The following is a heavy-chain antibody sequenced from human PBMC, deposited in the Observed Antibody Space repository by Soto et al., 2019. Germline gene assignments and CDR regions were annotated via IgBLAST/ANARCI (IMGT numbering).Heavy chain of an antibody. Sequence: VQLVESGGGLVQPGGSLRLSCAASGFTVSSKYMTWVRQAPGKGLEWVSLIQSGGTTYYADSVKGRFTISRDTSEKTLHLQMDSLTVEDTAVHYCARDDVLCDGGRCYGIPLAGWGKGTTVTVSS. CDR2: IQSGGTT. CDR3: ARDDVLCDGGRCYGIPLAG. V-gene: IGHV3-66*01. CDR1: GFTVSSKY. J-gene: IGHJ6*04. D-gene: IGHD2-15*01.